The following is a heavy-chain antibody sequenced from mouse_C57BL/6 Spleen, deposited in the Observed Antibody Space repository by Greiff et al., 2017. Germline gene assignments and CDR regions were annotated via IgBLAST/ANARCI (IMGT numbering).Heavy chain of an antibody. Sequence: QVQLQQPGAELVKPGASVKLSCKASGYTFTSYWMQWVKQRPGQGLEWIGEIDPSDSYTNYNQKFKGKATLTVDTSSSTAYMQLISLTAEDSAVYYCARYHYSNSHFDYGGQGTTLTGSS. CDR3: ARYHYSNSHFDY. J-gene: IGHJ2*01. D-gene: IGHD2-5*01. CDR2: IDPSDSYT. V-gene: IGHV1-50*01. CDR1: GYTFTSYW.